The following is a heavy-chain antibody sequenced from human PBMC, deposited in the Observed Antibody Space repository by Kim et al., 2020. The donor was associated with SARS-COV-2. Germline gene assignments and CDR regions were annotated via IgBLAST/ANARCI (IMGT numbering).Heavy chain of an antibody. D-gene: IGHD2-15*01. J-gene: IGHJ5*01. CDR1: GFTFDDYA. CDR2: ISWNSGSI. Sequence: GGSLRLSCAASGFTFDDYAMHWVRQAPGKGLEWVSGISWNSGSIGYADSVKGRFTISRDNAKNSLYLQMNSLRAEDTALYYCAKDIGRYCSGGSCPIWF. CDR3: AKDIGRYCSGGSCPIWF. V-gene: IGHV3-9*01.